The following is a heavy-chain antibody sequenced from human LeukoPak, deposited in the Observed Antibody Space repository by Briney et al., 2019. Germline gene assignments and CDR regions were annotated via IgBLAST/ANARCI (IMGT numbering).Heavy chain of an antibody. D-gene: IGHD3-3*01. J-gene: IGHJ3*02. CDR1: GGSISSSSYY. Sequence: QPSETLSLTCTVSGGSISSSSYYWGWIRQPPGKGLEWIGSIYYSGSTYYNPSLKSRVTISVDTSKNQFSLKLSSVTAADTAVYYCAGGYYDFWSGSRALNAFDIWDQGTMVTVSS. CDR2: IYYSGST. CDR3: AGGYYDFWSGSRALNAFDI. V-gene: IGHV4-39*01.